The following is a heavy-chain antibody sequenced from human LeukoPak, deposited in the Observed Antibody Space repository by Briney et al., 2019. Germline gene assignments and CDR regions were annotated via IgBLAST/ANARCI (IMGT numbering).Heavy chain of an antibody. CDR3: ARDHRTLWFGELSPPTLYPIDY. J-gene: IGHJ4*02. V-gene: IGHV3-48*03. CDR1: GFTFSSYE. D-gene: IGHD3-10*01. Sequence: GGSLRLSCAASGFTFSSYEMNWVRKAPGKGLEWVSYISSSGSTIYYADSVKGRFTISRDNAKNSLYLQMNSLRAEDTAVYYCARDHRTLWFGELSPPTLYPIDYWGQGTLVTVSS. CDR2: ISSSGSTI.